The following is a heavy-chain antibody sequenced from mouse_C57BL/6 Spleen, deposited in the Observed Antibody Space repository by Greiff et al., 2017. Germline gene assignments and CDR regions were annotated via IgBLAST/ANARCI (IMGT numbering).Heavy chain of an antibody. V-gene: IGHV1-64*01. D-gene: IGHD1-1*01. CDR2: IHPNSGST. J-gene: IGHJ4*01. CDR3: ALNGSSYNYAMDY. Sequence: QVQLQQPGAELVKPGASVKLSCKASGYTFTSYWMHWVKQRPGQGLEWIGMIHPNSGSTNYNEKFKSKATLTVDKSSSTAYMQLSSLTSEDSAVYYCALNGSSYNYAMDYWGQGTSVTVSS. CDR1: GYTFTSYW.